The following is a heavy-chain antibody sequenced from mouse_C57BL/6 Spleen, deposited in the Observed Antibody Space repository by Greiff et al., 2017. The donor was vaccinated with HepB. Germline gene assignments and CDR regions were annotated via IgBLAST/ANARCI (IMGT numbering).Heavy chain of an antibody. D-gene: IGHD1-1*01. CDR3: AITTVVATYYYAMDD. CDR1: GYTFTSYE. CDR2: IYPRDGST. V-gene: IGHV1-85*01. J-gene: IGHJ4*01. Sequence: QVQLQQSGPELVKPGASVKLSCKASGYTFTSYEINWVKQRPGQGLEWIGWIYPRDGSTKYNEKFKGKATLTVDTSSSTAYMELHSLTSEDSAVYFCAITTVVATYYYAMDDWGQGTSVTVSS.